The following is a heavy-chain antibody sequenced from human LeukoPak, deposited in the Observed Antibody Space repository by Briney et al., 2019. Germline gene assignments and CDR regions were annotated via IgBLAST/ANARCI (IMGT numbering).Heavy chain of an antibody. J-gene: IGHJ3*02. Sequence: GASVKVSCKASGGTFSSYAISWVRQAPGQGLEWMGGIIPIFGTANYAQKFQGRVTITAVKSTSTAYMELSSLRSEDTAVYYCARVGGAAAGGGAFDIWGQGTMVTVSS. V-gene: IGHV1-69*06. CDR1: GGTFSSYA. CDR3: ARVGGAAAGGGAFDI. CDR2: IIPIFGTA. D-gene: IGHD6-13*01.